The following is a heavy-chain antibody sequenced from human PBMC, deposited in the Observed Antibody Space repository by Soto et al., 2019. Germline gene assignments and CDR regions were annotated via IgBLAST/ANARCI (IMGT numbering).Heavy chain of an antibody. J-gene: IGHJ4*02. D-gene: IGHD4-17*01. CDR1: GFTFSNDA. CDR2: ISARGGST. V-gene: IGHV3-23*01. Sequence: EVQLLESGGDLVQRGGSLRLSCAASGFTFSNDAMSWVRQAPGKGLEWVSAISARGGSTFYADSVKGRFTISRDNAKNTLYLQMNSLRAEDTAVYYCAKRLPHDYAFDYWGQGTLVTVSS. CDR3: AKRLPHDYAFDY.